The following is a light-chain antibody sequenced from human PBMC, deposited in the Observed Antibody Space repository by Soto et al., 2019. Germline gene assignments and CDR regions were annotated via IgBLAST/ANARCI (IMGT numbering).Light chain of an antibody. CDR3: LLSYGGPRV. CDR1: TGAVTTGHF. Sequence: QAVVTQEPSLTVSPGGTVPLTCGSSTGAVTTGHFPYWFQQKPGQVPRTLIYDTTNKQSWTPARFTGSLLGDKAALALSGAQPEDEAEHYCLLSYGGPRVFGGGTKLTVL. J-gene: IGLJ3*02. V-gene: IGLV7-46*01. CDR2: DTT.